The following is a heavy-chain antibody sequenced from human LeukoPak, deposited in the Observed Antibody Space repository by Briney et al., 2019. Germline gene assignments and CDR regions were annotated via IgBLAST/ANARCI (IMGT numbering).Heavy chain of an antibody. CDR1: GYSISSGYY. Sequence: SETLSLTCTVSGYSISSGYYWGWIRQPPGKGLEWIGRIYTSGSTNYNPSLKSRVTMSVDTSKNQFSLKLSSVTAADTAVYYCARDFTVARGFDIWGQGTMVTVSS. CDR3: ARDFTVARGFDI. CDR2: IYTSGST. D-gene: IGHD4-23*01. V-gene: IGHV4-38-2*02. J-gene: IGHJ3*02.